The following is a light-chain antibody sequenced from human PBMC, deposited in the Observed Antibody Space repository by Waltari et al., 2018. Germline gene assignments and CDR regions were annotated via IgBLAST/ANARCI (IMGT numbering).Light chain of an antibody. CDR2: GAS. J-gene: IGKJ5*01. V-gene: IGKV3-20*01. CDR3: QQYGGSPDT. Sequence: EIVLTQSPGTLSLSPGERATLSCRASQSVRINYLAWFQQKPGQAPRLLIYGASSRATGIPDRFSGSGSGTDFTLTISRVEPEDFVVYYCQQYGGSPDTFGQGTRLEIK. CDR1: QSVRINY.